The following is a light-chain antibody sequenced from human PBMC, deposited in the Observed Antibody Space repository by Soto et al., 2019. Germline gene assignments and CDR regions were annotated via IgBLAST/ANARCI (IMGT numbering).Light chain of an antibody. J-gene: IGKJ4*01. CDR1: QSIRND. V-gene: IGKV1-17*01. CDR3: QHHNSYLALT. CDR2: AAS. Sequence: DIQMTQAPSSLSASVGDRVTITCRASQSIRNDLGWYQQKPGKAPKRLIYAASTLQNGVPSRFIGSGSVTEFTLAISSLQPEDVATYYCQHHNSYLALTFGGGTKVEIK.